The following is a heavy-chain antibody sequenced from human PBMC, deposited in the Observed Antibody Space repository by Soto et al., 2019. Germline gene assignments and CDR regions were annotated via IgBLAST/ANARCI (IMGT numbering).Heavy chain of an antibody. D-gene: IGHD6-13*01. CDR1: GGSFSGYY. V-gene: IGHV4-34*01. CDR2: INHSGST. J-gene: IGHJ6*02. CDR3: ARGPGGYSSSWYVYYGMDV. Sequence: LSLTCAVYGGSFSGYYWSWIRQPPWKGLEWIGEINHSGSTNYNPSLKSRVTISVDTSKNQFSLKLSSVTAADTAVYYCARGPGGYSSSWYVYYGMDVWGQGTTVTVSS.